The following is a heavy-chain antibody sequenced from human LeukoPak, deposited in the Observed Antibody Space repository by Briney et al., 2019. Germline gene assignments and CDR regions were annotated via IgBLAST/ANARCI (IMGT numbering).Heavy chain of an antibody. CDR1: GFTFSDYY. D-gene: IGHD2-2*02. J-gene: IGHJ4*02. CDR3: ARSPLLYPAPFDY. V-gene: IGHV3-11*01. CDR2: ISSSGSTI. Sequence: GGSLRLSCAASGFTFSDYYMSWIRQAPGKGLEWVSYISSSGSTIYYADSVKGRFTISRDNAKNSLYLQMSSLRAEDTAVYYCARSPLLYPAPFDYWGQGTLVTVSS.